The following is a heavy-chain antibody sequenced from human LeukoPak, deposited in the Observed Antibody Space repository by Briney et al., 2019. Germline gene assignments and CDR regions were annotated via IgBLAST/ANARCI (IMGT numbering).Heavy chain of an antibody. Sequence: GGSLRLSCAASRFTFNNYAIHWVRQALGKGLEWVAVKSYDGSNKYYADSVKGRFTISRDNAKNSLYLQMNSLRAEDTAVYYCARDSGSYCSSTSCYILLYYYYMDVWGKGTTVTVSS. J-gene: IGHJ6*03. D-gene: IGHD2-2*02. CDR2: KSYDGSNK. CDR3: ARDSGSYCSSTSCYILLYYYYMDV. CDR1: RFTFNNYA. V-gene: IGHV3-30-3*01.